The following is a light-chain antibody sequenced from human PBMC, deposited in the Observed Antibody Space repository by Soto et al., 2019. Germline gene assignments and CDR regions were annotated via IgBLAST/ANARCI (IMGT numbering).Light chain of an antibody. V-gene: IGKV3-20*01. Sequence: EIVLTQSPGTLSLSPGERATLSCRASQSVSSSYLAWYQQKPDQAPRLLIYGASSRATGIPDRFSGSGSGTDFTLTISSLEPEDFAVYYCQQYGSTPPLTFGGGTKVEIK. CDR1: QSVSSSY. CDR2: GAS. CDR3: QQYGSTPPLT. J-gene: IGKJ4*01.